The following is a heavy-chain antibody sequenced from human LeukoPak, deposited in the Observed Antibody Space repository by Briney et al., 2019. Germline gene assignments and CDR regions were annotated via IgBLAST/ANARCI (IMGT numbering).Heavy chain of an antibody. Sequence: PRASLKLSCTASGYTFTSYDISWVRQAPGQGLEWMGYISANSSNTNYAHNLQGRVTMTTDRSTSTGYMELRSLRYDDTGVYYCARGVLLWFGELFPEAFDIWGQGTMVTVSS. CDR2: ISANSSNT. CDR1: GYTFTSYD. V-gene: IGHV1-18*04. J-gene: IGHJ3*02. D-gene: IGHD3-10*01. CDR3: ARGVLLWFGELFPEAFDI.